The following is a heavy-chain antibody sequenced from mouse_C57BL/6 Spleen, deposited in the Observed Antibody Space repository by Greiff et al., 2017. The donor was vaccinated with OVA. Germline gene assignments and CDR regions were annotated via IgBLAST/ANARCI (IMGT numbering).Heavy chain of an antibody. CDR3: AREYYGSSYLAWFAY. V-gene: IGHV1-82*01. CDR1: GYAFSSSW. D-gene: IGHD1-1*01. CDR2: IYPGDGDT. J-gene: IGHJ3*01. Sequence: VQRVESGPELVKPGASVKISCKASGYAFSSSWMNWVKQRPGKGLEWIGRIYPGDGDTNYNGKFKGKATLTADKSSSTAYMQLSSLTSEDSAVYFCAREYYGSSYLAWFAYWGQGTLVTVSA.